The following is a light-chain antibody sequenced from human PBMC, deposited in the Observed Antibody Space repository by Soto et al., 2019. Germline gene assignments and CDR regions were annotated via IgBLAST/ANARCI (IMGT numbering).Light chain of an antibody. Sequence: QSALTQPPSASGSPGQSVTISCTGTSSDIGNYNYVSWYQHHPDKAPKLIIYDVTKRPSGVPDRFSGSKSGNTAALTVSGLQPEDEADYYCSSYVGSNNVFGTGTKLTVL. CDR3: SSYVGSNNV. V-gene: IGLV2-8*01. J-gene: IGLJ1*01. CDR1: SSDIGNYNY. CDR2: DVT.